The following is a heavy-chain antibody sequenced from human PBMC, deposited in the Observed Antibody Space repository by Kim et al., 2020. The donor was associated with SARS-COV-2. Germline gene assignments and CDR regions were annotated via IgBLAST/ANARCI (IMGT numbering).Heavy chain of an antibody. J-gene: IGHJ6*02. V-gene: IGHV3-66*02. Sequence: GGSLRLSCAASGFTVSSNYMSWVRQAPGKGLEWVSVIYSGGSTYYADSVKGRFTISRDNSKNTLYLQMNSLRAEDTAVYYCARDQGPYGSGSXXRWESYYYGXXXWGQGTTVTVSS. CDR2: IYSGGST. CDR3: ARDQGPYGSGSXXRWESYYYGXXX. D-gene: IGHD3-10*01. CDR1: GFTVSSNY.